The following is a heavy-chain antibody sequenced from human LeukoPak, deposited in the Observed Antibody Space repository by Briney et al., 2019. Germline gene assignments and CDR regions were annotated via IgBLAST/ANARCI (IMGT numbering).Heavy chain of an antibody. V-gene: IGHV4-61*08. CDR2: NMNT. J-gene: IGHJ4*02. CDR3: ATYYVNGAGRGH. D-gene: IGHD2-8*01. Sequence: PSETLSLTCIVSGASVSSGDHHWSWIRQAPGKGLEWIGHNMNTYYNPSLKSRVTISIDTPKNQFSLMLSTVTAADTAICYCATYYVNGAGRGHWGPGTLVTVSS. CDR1: GASVSSGDHH.